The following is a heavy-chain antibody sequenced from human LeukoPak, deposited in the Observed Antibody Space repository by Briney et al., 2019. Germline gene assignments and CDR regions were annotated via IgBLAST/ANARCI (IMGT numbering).Heavy chain of an antibody. V-gene: IGHV3-48*01. D-gene: IGHD3-3*02. CDR2: ISSSSSTI. CDR1: GFTFSSYS. J-gene: IGHJ5*02. Sequence: PGGSLRLSCAAPGFTFSSYSMNWVRQAPGKGLEWVSCISSSSSTIYYADSVKGRFTISRDNAKNSLYLQMNSLRAEDTAVYYCARGISRIGFDPWGQGTLVTVSS. CDR3: ARGISRIGFDP.